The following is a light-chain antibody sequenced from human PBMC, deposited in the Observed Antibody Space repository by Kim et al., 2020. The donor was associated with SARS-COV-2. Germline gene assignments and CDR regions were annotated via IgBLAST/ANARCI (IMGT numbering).Light chain of an antibody. CDR3: QQYFVIPRT. J-gene: IGKJ2*01. V-gene: IGKV1-5*03. CDR2: RAS. Sequence: SAAICDRVTISCRASQRVGSWVAWYQQKPGKAPKFLIWRASSLESGVPSRFSGSGSGTEFTLTISSLQPDDFATYYCQQYFVIPRTFGQGTKLEI. CDR1: QRVGSW.